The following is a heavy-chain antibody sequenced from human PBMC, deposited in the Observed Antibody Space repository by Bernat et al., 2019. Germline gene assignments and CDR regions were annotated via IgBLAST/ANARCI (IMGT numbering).Heavy chain of an antibody. CDR3: ARDSAPRYSSSPLPYAFDI. CDR2: ISYDGSNK. Sequence: QVQLVESGGGVVQPGRSLRLSCAASGFTFSSYAMHWVCQAPGKGLEWVAVISYDGSNKYYADSVKGRFTISRDNSKNTLYLQMNSLRAEDTAVYYCARDSAPRYSSSPLPYAFDIWGQGTMVTVSS. CDR1: GFTFSSYA. J-gene: IGHJ3*02. V-gene: IGHV3-30*01. D-gene: IGHD6-6*01.